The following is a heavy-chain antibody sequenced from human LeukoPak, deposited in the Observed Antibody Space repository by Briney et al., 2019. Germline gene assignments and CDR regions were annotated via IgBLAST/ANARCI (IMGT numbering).Heavy chain of an antibody. V-gene: IGHV4-59*08. D-gene: IGHD3-10*01. Sequence: SETLSLTCTVSGGSISSYYWSWIRQPPGKGLEWIGYIYYSGSTNYNPSLKSRVTISVDTSKNQFSLKLSSVTAADTAVYYCARSSGITMVRGVIITSHTFDPWGQGTLVTVSS. J-gene: IGHJ5*02. CDR2: IYYSGST. CDR1: GGSISSYY. CDR3: ARSSGITMVRGVIITSHTFDP.